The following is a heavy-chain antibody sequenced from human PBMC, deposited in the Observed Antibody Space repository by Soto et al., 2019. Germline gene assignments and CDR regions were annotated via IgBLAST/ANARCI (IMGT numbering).Heavy chain of an antibody. CDR1: GFARSNHW. V-gene: IGHV3-7*05. D-gene: IGHD7-27*01. CDR3: ATETSAWGC. J-gene: IGHJ4*02. Sequence: VQLVESGGGLVQPGESLRLSCVASGFARSNHWINWVRQAPGKGLEWVANIKQDGSEKNYVDSVKGRFTISRDNARNSLYLQMNSLRAEDTAAYYCATETSAWGCWGQGTLVTVSS. CDR2: IKQDGSEK.